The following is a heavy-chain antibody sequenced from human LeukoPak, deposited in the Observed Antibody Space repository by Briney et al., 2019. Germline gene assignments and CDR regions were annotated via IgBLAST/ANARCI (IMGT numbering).Heavy chain of an antibody. D-gene: IGHD1-1*01. Sequence: ASVKVSCKASGGTFSSYAISWVRQAPGQGLEWMGWMNPNSGNTGYAQKFQGRVTITRNTSISTVYMELSSLRSEDTAVYYCARGGWNDGSGLPDAFDIWGQGT. CDR1: GGTFSSYA. CDR3: ARGGWNDGSGLPDAFDI. V-gene: IGHV1-8*03. CDR2: MNPNSGNT. J-gene: IGHJ3*02.